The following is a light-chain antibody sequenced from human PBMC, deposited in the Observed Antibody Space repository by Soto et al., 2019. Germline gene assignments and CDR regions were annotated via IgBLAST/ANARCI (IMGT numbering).Light chain of an antibody. Sequence: QAVVTQPPSVSGAPGQRVTISCTGSSSNIGAGCDVHWYQQLPGTAPQLLIYGNSKRPSGVPDRFSGSKSGTSASLATTGLHAEDEADYYCQSYDSSLSVVFGGGTKLTVL. CDR2: GNS. V-gene: IGLV1-40*01. CDR3: QSYDSSLSVV. J-gene: IGLJ2*01. CDR1: SSNIGAGCD.